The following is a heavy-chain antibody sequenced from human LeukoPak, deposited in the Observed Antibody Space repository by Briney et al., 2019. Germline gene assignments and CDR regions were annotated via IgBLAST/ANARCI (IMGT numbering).Heavy chain of an antibody. J-gene: IGHJ4*02. CDR2: FHTDGGT. CDR1: GFTFSSYD. Sequence: GGSLRLSCAASGFTFSSYDMHWVRQAPGEGLEWVSAFHTDGGTYYLDSVKGRFTISREDAKNSLYLQMNTLRAGDTAVYYCARGSGLGVTTIDSWGQGTLVIVSS. V-gene: IGHV3-13*01. D-gene: IGHD4-17*01. CDR3: ARGSGLGVTTIDS.